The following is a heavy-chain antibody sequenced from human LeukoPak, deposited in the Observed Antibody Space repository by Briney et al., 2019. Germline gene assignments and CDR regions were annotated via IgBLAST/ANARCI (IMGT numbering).Heavy chain of an antibody. CDR1: GGSISSSSYY. CDR3: AIEYYDFWSGYTLGDY. CDR2: VYYSGST. J-gene: IGHJ4*02. Sequence: SETLSLTCTVSGGSISSSSYYWGWIRQPPGKGLEWIGSVYYSGSTYYNPSLKSRVTISVDTSKNQFSLKLSSVTAADTAVYYCAIEYYDFWSGYTLGDYWRQGTLVTVSS. V-gene: IGHV4-39*01. D-gene: IGHD3-3*01.